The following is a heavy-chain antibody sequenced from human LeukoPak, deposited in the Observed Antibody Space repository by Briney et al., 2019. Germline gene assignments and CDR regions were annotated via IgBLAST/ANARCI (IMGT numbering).Heavy chain of an antibody. V-gene: IGHV3-30-3*01. CDR1: GFTFSSYA. CDR2: ISYDGSNR. Sequence: GGSLRLSCAASGFTFSSYAMHWVRQAPGKGLEWVAVISYDGSNRYYADSVKGRFTISRDNSKNTLYLQMNSLRAEDTAVYYCARDNVFWGQGTLVTVSS. D-gene: IGHD3-10*01. CDR3: ARDNVF. J-gene: IGHJ4*02.